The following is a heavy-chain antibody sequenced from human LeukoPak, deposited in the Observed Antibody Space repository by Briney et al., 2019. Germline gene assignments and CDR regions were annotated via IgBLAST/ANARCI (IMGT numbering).Heavy chain of an antibody. CDR3: ARARGNWFDP. J-gene: IGHJ5*02. CDR2: IYYSGST. CDR1: GGSISSGSYY. Sequence: SETLSLTCTVSGGSISSGSYYWGWIRQPPGKGLEWIGSIYYSGSTYYNPSLTSRVTISEDTSKNQFSLKVSSVTAADTAVYYCARARGNWFDPWGQGTLVTVSS. V-gene: IGHV4-39*07. D-gene: IGHD3-10*01.